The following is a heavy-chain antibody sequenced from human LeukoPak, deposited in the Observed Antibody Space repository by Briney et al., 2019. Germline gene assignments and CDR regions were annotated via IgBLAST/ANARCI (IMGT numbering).Heavy chain of an antibody. Sequence: PGGSLRLSCAASGFSFSNAWMNWVRQAPGKGLEWVGLIKSNTDSGTTDYAAPVKGRFTISRDDSKNTLYLQMNSLKIEDTAVYYCSRTSGGPWVWGQGTMVTVSS. CDR2: IKSNTDSGTT. CDR1: GFSFSNAW. CDR3: SRTSGGPWV. J-gene: IGHJ3*01. V-gene: IGHV3-15*01. D-gene: IGHD2-8*02.